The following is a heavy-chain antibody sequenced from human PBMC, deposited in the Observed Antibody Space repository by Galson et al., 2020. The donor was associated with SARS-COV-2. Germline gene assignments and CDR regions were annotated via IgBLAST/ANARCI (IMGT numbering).Heavy chain of an antibody. CDR3: AGTPDYYVDYGPSYYYGLDV. Sequence: SQTLSLTCAVSNGSLTAFYWDWIRQTPGKGLEWIGEINYAGSTNYNPSLRSRVTISVDTSHNQFSLKLTSVTAADTGVYFCAGTPDYYVDYGPSYYYGLDVWGQGTTVTVSS. D-gene: IGHD3-10*02. V-gene: IGHV4-34*01. J-gene: IGHJ6*02. CDR2: INYAGST. CDR1: NGSLTAFY.